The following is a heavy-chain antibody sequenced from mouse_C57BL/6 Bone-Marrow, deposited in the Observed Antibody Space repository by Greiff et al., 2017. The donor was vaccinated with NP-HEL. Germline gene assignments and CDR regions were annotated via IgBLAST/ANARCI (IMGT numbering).Heavy chain of an antibody. V-gene: IGHV1-19*01. CDR3: ARRGLYFDY. D-gene: IGHD2-4*01. Sequence: VQLKQSGPVLVKPGASVKMSCKASGYTFTDYYMNWVKQSHGKSLEWIGVINPYNGGTSYNQKFKGKATLTVDKSSSTAYMELNSLTSEDSAVYYCARRGLYFDYWGQGTTLTVSS. J-gene: IGHJ2*01. CDR1: GYTFTDYY. CDR2: INPYNGGT.